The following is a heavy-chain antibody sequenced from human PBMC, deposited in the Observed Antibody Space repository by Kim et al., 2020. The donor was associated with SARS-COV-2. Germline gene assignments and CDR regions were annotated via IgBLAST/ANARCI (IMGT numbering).Heavy chain of an antibody. J-gene: IGHJ5*01. Sequence: PSHKSRVTISVATSKNQFSLKLSPVTAADTAVFYCASSTGTTFGLKHWFDSWGQGTLVTVSS. D-gene: IGHD4-17*01. CDR3: ASSTGTTFGLKHWFDS. V-gene: IGHV4-39*01.